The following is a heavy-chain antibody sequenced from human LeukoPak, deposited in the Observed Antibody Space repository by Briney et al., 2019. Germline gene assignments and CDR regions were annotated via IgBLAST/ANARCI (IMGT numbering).Heavy chain of an antibody. V-gene: IGHV4-38-2*02. J-gene: IGHJ3*02. D-gene: IGHD2-21*01. Sequence: SETLSLTCTVYGYSLSSGYYWGWIRQSPGKGLEWIGSIYHSGSTYYNPSLKSRVTISVDTSKNQFSLKLSSVTAADTAMYYCARQGPYCDGDCYRDAFNIWGQGTMVTVSS. CDR3: ARQGPYCDGDCYRDAFNI. CDR1: GYSLSSGYY. CDR2: IYHSGST.